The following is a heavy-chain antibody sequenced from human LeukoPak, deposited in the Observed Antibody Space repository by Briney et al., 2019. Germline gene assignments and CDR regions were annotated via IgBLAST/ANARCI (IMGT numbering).Heavy chain of an antibody. CDR3: ARDGVVVAATGYYYYYMDV. CDR1: GGTFSSYA. J-gene: IGHJ6*03. CDR2: IIPTFGTA. D-gene: IGHD2-15*01. V-gene: IGHV1-69*06. Sequence: GASVKVSCKASGGTFSSYAISWVRQAPGQGLEWMGGIIPTFGTANYAQKFQGRVTITADKSTSTAYMELSSLRSEDTAVYYCARDGVVVAATGYYYYYMDVWSKGTTVTVSS.